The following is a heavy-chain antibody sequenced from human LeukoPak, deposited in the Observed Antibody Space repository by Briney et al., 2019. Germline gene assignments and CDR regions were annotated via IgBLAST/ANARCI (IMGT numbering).Heavy chain of an antibody. Sequence: GGSLRPSCAASGFTFSSYSMNWVRQAPGKGLEWVSSISSSSSYIYYADSVKGRFTISRDNAKNSLYLQMNSLRAEDTAVYYCASRGGRDGYKEFDYWGQGTLVTVSS. V-gene: IGHV3-21*01. CDR1: GFTFSSYS. J-gene: IGHJ4*02. CDR2: ISSSSSYI. CDR3: ASRGGRDGYKEFDY. D-gene: IGHD5-24*01.